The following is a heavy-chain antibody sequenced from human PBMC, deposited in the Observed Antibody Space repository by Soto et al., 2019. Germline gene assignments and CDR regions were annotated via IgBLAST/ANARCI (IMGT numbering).Heavy chain of an antibody. CDR2: IKQDGSEK. CDR1: GFTFSTYW. D-gene: IGHD6-13*01. J-gene: IGHJ4*02. CDR3: ASGIAGGDY. V-gene: IGHV3-7*03. Sequence: EVQLVESGGGLVQPGGSLRLSCVASGFTFSTYWMSWVRQAPGKGLEWVANIKQDGSEKDYVDSVKGRFTISRDNAKKSVYLQMNSLRVEDTAFYYCASGIAGGDYWGQGTLVTVSS.